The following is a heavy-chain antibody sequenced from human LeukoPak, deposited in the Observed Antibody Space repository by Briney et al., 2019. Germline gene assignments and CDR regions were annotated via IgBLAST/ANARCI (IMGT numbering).Heavy chain of an antibody. CDR2: IKQDGSEK. Sequence: GGSLRLSCAASGFTFSSYWMSWVRQAPGKGLEWVANIKQDGSEKYYVDSVKGRFTISRDNAKNSLYLQMNSLRAEDTAVYYCARDLGSSSWYGDWFDPWGQGALVTVSS. CDR1: GFTFSSYW. J-gene: IGHJ5*02. D-gene: IGHD6-13*01. CDR3: ARDLGSSSWYGDWFDP. V-gene: IGHV3-7*01.